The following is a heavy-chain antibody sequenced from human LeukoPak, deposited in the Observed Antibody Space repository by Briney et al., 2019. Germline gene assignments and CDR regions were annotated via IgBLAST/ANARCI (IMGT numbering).Heavy chain of an antibody. J-gene: IGHJ4*02. Sequence: GGSLRLSCAASGFTFSSYSMNWVRQAPGKGLEWVSHITSSSGTIYYADSVKGRCTISRDNAKNSLYLQMNGLRAEDTAVYYCARGYYYAYHYWGQGTLVTVSS. V-gene: IGHV3-48*01. CDR2: ITSSSGTI. D-gene: IGHD5-18*01. CDR3: ARGYYYAYHY. CDR1: GFTFSSYS.